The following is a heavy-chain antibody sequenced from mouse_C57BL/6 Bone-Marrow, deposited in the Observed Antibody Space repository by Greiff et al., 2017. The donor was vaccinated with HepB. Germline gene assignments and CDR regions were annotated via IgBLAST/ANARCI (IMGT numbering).Heavy chain of an antibody. J-gene: IGHJ2*01. CDR2: INYDGSST. CDR1: GFTFSDYY. CDR3: ARSNTVVAHYFDY. D-gene: IGHD1-1*01. Sequence: EVQLQESEGGLVQPGRSMKLSCTASGFTFSDYYMAWVRQVPEKGLEWVANINYDGSSTYYLDSLKSRFIISRDNAKNILYLQMSSLKSEDTATYYCARSNTVVAHYFDYWGQGTTLTVSS. V-gene: IGHV5-16*01.